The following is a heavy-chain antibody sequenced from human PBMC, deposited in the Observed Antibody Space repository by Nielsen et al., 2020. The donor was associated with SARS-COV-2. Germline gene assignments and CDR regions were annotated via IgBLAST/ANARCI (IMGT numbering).Heavy chain of an antibody. J-gene: IGHJ4*02. Sequence: GESLKISCAASGFTFSDYYMSWIRQAPGKGLEWVSYISSSGSTIYYADSVKGRFTISRDNAKSSLYLQMNSLRAEDTAVYYCARDVDTAMDPYFDYWGQGTLVTVSS. V-gene: IGHV3-11*04. CDR3: ARDVDTAMDPYFDY. CDR1: GFTFSDYY. CDR2: ISSSGSTI. D-gene: IGHD5-18*01.